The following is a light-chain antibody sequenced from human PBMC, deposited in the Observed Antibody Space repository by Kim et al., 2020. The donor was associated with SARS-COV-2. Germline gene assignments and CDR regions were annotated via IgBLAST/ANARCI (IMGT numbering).Light chain of an antibody. J-gene: IGLJ2*01. Sequence: GQSITIARTGTSSDVGSYNLVSWYQQHPGKAPKLMIYEVKKWPSGVSNCFSGSRSGNSASLTISGLQAEDEADYYCSSYAGSSTLVFGGGTQLTVL. V-gene: IGLV2-23*02. CDR3: SSYAGSSTLV. CDR1: SSDVGSYNL. CDR2: EVK.